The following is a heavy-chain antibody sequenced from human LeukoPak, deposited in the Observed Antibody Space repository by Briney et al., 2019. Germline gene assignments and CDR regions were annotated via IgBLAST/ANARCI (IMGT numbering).Heavy chain of an antibody. CDR1: GGSISSSSYY. CDR3: ARHAYYDFWSGYYTSDYFDY. D-gene: IGHD3-3*01. J-gene: IGHJ4*02. Sequence: PSETLSLTCTVSGGSISSSSYYWGWIRQPPGKGLEWIGSIYYSGSTYYNPSLKSRVTISVDTSKSQFSLKLSSVTAADTAVYYCARHAYYDFWSGYYTSDYFDYWGQGTLVTVSS. CDR2: IYYSGST. V-gene: IGHV4-39*01.